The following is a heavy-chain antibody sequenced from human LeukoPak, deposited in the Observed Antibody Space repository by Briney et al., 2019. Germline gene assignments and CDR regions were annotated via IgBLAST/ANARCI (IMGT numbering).Heavy chain of an antibody. CDR3: ARATVGATGFDY. CDR1: GYTFTGYY. D-gene: IGHD1-26*01. J-gene: IGHJ4*02. V-gene: IGHV1-2*02. CDR2: INPNSGGT. Sequence: ASVKVSCKASGYTFTGYYTHWVRQAPGQGLEWMGWINPNSGGTNYAQKFQGRVTMTRDTSISTAYMELSRLRSDDTAVYYCARATVGATGFDYWGQGTLVTVSS.